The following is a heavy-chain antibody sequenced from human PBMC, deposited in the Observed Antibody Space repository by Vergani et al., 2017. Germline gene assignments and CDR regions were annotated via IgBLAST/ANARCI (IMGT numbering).Heavy chain of an antibody. J-gene: IGHJ6*03. CDR3: ARVNTETNGHLYYYYYMDV. CDR1: GGSFTSYY. D-gene: IGHD2-8*01. Sequence: QVQLQQWGGGLLKPSETLSLTCVVNGGSFTSYYWTWIRQSPGEGLEWVGVIDHTGRPYYNPSLKSRLTMSVEKSRNQFSLTLNSVTATDTAIYFCARVNTETNGHLYYYYYMDVWGQGTAVTVS. V-gene: IGHV4-34*01. CDR2: IDHTGRP.